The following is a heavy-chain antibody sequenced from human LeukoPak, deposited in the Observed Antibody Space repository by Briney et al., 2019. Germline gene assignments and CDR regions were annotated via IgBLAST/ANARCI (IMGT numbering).Heavy chain of an antibody. CDR3: ATWGYSRSWDRYWDFDL. D-gene: IGHD6-13*01. V-gene: IGHV3-23*01. CDR2: ISCSGGST. Sequence: GGSLSLSCAASGFTFSSYVMSWVRQAAGKGLEWVSAISCSGGSTYYADSVKGRFTISRGNSKNTLYLQMNSLRAEDTAVYYCATWGYSRSWDRYWDFDLWGRGTLVTVSS. CDR1: GFTFSSYV. J-gene: IGHJ2*01.